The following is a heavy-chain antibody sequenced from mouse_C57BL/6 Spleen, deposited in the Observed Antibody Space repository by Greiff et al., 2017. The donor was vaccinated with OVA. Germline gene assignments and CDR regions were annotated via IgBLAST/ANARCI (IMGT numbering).Heavy chain of an antibody. CDR3: ARGEGGKGAWCGY. J-gene: IGHJ3*01. CDR2: ISAGGSYT. CDR1: GFTFSSYA. V-gene: IGHV5-4*01. Sequence: DVHLVESGGGLVKPGGSLKLSCAASGFTFSSYAMSWVRQTPEKRLEWVATISAGGSYTYYPDNVKGRFTISRDNATNNLYLHMSNLQSEDTASDSGARGEGGKGAWCGYWGKGTLGTVSA. D-gene: IGHD1-1*02.